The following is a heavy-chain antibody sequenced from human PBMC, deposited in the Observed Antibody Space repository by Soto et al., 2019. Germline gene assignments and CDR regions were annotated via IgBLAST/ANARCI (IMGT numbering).Heavy chain of an antibody. CDR2: FDPEDGET. V-gene: IGHV1-24*01. D-gene: IGHD2-15*01. CDR1: GYTLTELS. CDR3: ATDVVVVAATAFDI. J-gene: IGHJ3*02. Sequence: ASVKVSCKVSGYTLTELSMHWVRQAPGKGLEWMGGFDPEDGETIYAQKFQGRVTMTEDTSTDTAYMELSSLRSEDTAVYYCATDVVVVAATAFDIWGQGTMVTVSS.